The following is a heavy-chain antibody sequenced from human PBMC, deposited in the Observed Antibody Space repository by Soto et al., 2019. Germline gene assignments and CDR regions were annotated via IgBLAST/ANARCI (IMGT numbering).Heavy chain of an antibody. CDR2: IYYSGST. Sequence: QVQLQESGPGLVKPSETLSLTCTVSGGSISSYYWSWIRQPPGKGLEWIGYIYYSGSTNYTPSLKSRVTISVDTSKNQFSLKLSSVTAADTAVYYCARDAPGVYFDYWGQGTLVTVSS. CDR3: ARDAPGVYFDY. D-gene: IGHD2-8*01. V-gene: IGHV4-59*01. J-gene: IGHJ4*02. CDR1: GGSISSYY.